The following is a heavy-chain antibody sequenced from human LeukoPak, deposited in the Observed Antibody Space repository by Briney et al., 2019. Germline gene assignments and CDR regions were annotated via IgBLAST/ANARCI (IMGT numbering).Heavy chain of an antibody. CDR2: IQYDGSIK. J-gene: IGHJ4*02. CDR1: RFTFSSYG. D-gene: IGHD2-15*01. Sequence: PGGSLRLSCAASRFTFSSYGMHWVRQAPGKGLEWLAFIQYDGSIKLYADSVKGRFTISRDNSKNTLYLQMNSLRVEDTAVYFCATLNTPFDYWGQGILVTVSS. V-gene: IGHV3-30*02. CDR3: ATLNTPFDY.